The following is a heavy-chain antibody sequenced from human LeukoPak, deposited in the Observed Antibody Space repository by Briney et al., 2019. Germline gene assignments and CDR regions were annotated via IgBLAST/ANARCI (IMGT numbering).Heavy chain of an antibody. J-gene: IGHJ4*02. CDR1: GFTFSSYG. Sequence: PGGSLRLSCAASGFTFSSYGMHWVRQAPGKGLEWVAFIRYDGSNKYYADSVKGRFTISRDNSKNTLYLQMNSLRAEDTAVYYCAKSRGYSYGYYYFDYWGQGTLVTVSS. CDR2: IRYDGSNK. V-gene: IGHV3-30*02. CDR3: AKSRGYSYGYYYFDY. D-gene: IGHD5-18*01.